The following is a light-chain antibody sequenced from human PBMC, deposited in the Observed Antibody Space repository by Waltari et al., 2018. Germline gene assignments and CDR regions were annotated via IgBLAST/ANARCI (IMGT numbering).Light chain of an antibody. J-gene: IGLJ2*01. CDR2: LNT. CDR3: QSYDSSLSGRV. V-gene: IGLV1-40*01. CDR1: SSNTGAGTA. Sequence: QSVLTQPPSVSGAPGPRATTSCTGSSSNTGAGTAVTWYQQLPGTPPKLPIRLNTNRPSGVPDRFSGSRSGTSASLAITGLRPEDEAEYYCQSYDSSLSGRVFGGGTKVTVL.